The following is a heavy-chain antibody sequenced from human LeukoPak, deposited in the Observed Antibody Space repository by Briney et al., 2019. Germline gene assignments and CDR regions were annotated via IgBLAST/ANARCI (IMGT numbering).Heavy chain of an antibody. D-gene: IGHD3-10*01. CDR1: GYTFTSYG. V-gene: IGHV1-18*01. Sequence: ASVKVSCKASGYTFTSYGISWVRQAPGQGLEWMGWISAYDGNTNYAQKLQGRVTMTTDTSTSTAYMELSSLRSEDTAVNYCARGPRRITMVRGATFYWFDPWGQGTLVTVSS. J-gene: IGHJ5*02. CDR3: ARGPRRITMVRGATFYWFDP. CDR2: ISAYDGNT.